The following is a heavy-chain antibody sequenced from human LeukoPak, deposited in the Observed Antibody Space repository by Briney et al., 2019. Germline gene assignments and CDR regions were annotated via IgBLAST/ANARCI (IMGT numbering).Heavy chain of an antibody. CDR1: GYTLTELS. J-gene: IGHJ6*02. D-gene: IGHD5-18*01. CDR3: ATEKVGRRGIQLWLYYGMDV. CDR2: FDPEDGET. Sequence: ASVKVSCKVSGYTLTELSMHWVRQAPGKGLEWMGGFDPEDGETIYAQKFQGRVTMTEGTSTDTAYMELSSLRSEDTAVYYCATEKVGRRGIQLWLYYGMDVWGQGTTVTVSS. V-gene: IGHV1-24*01.